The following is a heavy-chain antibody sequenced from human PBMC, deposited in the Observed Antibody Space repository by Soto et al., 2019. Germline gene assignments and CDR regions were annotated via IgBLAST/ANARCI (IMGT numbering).Heavy chain of an antibody. CDR3: ARAGYCGGDCYSYYYYYGMDV. CDR1: GYTFTNYW. Sequence: HGESLKISCKGSGYTFTNYWIGWVRQMPGKGLEWMGIIYPGDSDTRYSPSFQGQVTISADKSISTAYLQWSSLKASDTAMYYCARAGYCGGDCYSYYYYYGMDVWGQGTTVTVSS. D-gene: IGHD2-21*02. V-gene: IGHV5-51*01. J-gene: IGHJ6*02. CDR2: IYPGDSDT.